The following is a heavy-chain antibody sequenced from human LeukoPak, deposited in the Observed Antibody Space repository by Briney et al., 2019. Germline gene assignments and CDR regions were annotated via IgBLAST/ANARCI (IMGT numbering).Heavy chain of an antibody. Sequence: GGSLRLSCAASGFTFSIYAMSWARQAPGKGLEWVSAISGSGGSTYYADSVKGRFTISRDNAKNSLYLQMNSLRAEDTALYYCAKDIDLGYCTNGVCFALGFDPWGQGTLVAVSS. J-gene: IGHJ5*02. D-gene: IGHD2-8*01. V-gene: IGHV3-23*01. CDR1: GFTFSIYA. CDR2: ISGSGGST. CDR3: AKDIDLGYCTNGVCFALGFDP.